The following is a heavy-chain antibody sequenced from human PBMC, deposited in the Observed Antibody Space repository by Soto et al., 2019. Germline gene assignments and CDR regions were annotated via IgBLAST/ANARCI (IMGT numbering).Heavy chain of an antibody. CDR1: GFTFSSYA. D-gene: IGHD2-15*01. V-gene: IGHV3-23*01. CDR2: ISGSGIST. CDR3: AKTGGSFPSDDSFDI. Sequence: EVQLLESGGSLVQPGGSLRLSCAASGFTFSSYAMSWVRQAPGKGLEWVSAISGSGISTYYADSVKGRFTISRDNSRNTRYLQRNSLRAEDTAVYYCAKTGGSFPSDDSFDIWGQGTMVTVSS. J-gene: IGHJ3*02.